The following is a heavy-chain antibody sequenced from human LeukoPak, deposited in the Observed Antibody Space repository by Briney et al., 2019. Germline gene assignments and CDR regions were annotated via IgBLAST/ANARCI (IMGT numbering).Heavy chain of an antibody. CDR2: IYYSGST. Sequence: PSETLSLTCTVSGGSISSGDYYWSWIRQPPGKGLEWIGYIYYSGSTYYNPSLKSRFAISVDTSKNQFSLKLSSVTAADTAVYYCASLYGSGSYSKLDYWGQGTLVTVSS. CDR1: GGSISSGDYY. CDR3: ASLYGSGSYSKLDY. V-gene: IGHV4-30-4*08. D-gene: IGHD3-10*01. J-gene: IGHJ4*02.